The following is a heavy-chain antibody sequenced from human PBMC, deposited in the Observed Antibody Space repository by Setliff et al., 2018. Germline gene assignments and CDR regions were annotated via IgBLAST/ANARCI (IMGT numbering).Heavy chain of an antibody. Sequence: SETLSLTCTVSGGSVTDENSWWAWIRQPAGKRPEWLGLIYIRGGTDYNPSLKSRVTISLDTSRNQFSLNLTSVTAADTAVYYCAVDHVTNIAESGYGYTRIDPWGQGIPVTVSS. V-gene: IGHV4-61*02. J-gene: IGHJ5*02. D-gene: IGHD6-19*01. CDR2: IYIRGGT. CDR1: GGSVTDENSW. CDR3: AVDHVTNIAESGYGYTRIDP.